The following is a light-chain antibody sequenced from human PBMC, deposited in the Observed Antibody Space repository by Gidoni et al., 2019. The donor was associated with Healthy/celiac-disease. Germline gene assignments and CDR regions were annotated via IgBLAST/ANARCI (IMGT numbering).Light chain of an antibody. J-gene: IGKJ1*01. CDR3: MQALQTPWT. CDR1: QSLLHSNGYNY. V-gene: IGKV2-28*01. Sequence: VVTAFPLSLPVTPGEPASIPCRSRQSLLHSNGYNYLDWYLQKPGQSPQLLIYLGSNRASGVPDRFSGSGSGTDFTLKISRVEAEDVGVYYCMQALQTPWTFGQGTKVEIK. CDR2: LGS.